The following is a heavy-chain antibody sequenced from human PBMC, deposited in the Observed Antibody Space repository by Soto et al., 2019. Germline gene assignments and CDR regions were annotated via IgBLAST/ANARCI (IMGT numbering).Heavy chain of an antibody. V-gene: IGHV3-23*01. CDR3: AKLWSGYYRDY. J-gene: IGHJ4*02. D-gene: IGHD3-3*01. CDR2: ISGSGGST. CDR1: GFTFSSYA. Sequence: LRLSCATSGFTFSSYAMNLVRQAPGKGLEWVSAISGSGGSTYYADSVKGRFTISRDNSKNTLYLQMNSLRAEDTAVYYCAKLWSGYYRDYWGQGTLVTVSS.